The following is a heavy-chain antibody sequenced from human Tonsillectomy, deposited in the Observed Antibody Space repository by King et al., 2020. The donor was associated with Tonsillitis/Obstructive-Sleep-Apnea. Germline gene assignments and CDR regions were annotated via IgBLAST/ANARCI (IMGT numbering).Heavy chain of an antibody. CDR3: ARDSMSHYYDSSAYYTFDY. D-gene: IGHD3-22*01. Sequence: QLVQSGAEVKKPGASVKVSCKASGYTFTNYGISWVRQAPGQGLEWRGWISAYNGHTNSAQKLQGRVTMTTDTSTSTAFMELSSLRSDDTAVYYCARDSMSHYYDSSAYYTFDYWGQGTLVTVSS. J-gene: IGHJ4*02. V-gene: IGHV1-18*01. CDR2: ISAYNGHT. CDR1: GYTFTNYG.